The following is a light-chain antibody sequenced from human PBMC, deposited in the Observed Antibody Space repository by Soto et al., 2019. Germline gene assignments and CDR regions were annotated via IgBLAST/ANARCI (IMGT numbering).Light chain of an antibody. CDR1: QSVSSSY. J-gene: IGKJ1*01. CDR3: QQYDSSPRT. Sequence: EIVLTQSPGTLSLSPVERATLSCRASQSVSSSYFAWYQQKPGQAPRLLIYGASNRATGIPDRFSGSGSGTDFTLTISRLEPEDFAVYYCQQYDSSPRTFGQGTKVDIK. V-gene: IGKV3-20*01. CDR2: GAS.